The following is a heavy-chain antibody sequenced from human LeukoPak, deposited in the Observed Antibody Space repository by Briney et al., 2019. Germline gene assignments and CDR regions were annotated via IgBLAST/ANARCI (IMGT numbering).Heavy chain of an antibody. Sequence: GGSLRLSCAGSGFKFDEYGTSWVRQVPGKGLEWVSGINWSGGSTDYADSVKGRFTISRDNSKNTLYLQMNSLRAEDTAVYYCAKAMVRGVNYFDYWGQGTLVTVSS. J-gene: IGHJ4*02. D-gene: IGHD3-10*01. CDR2: INWSGGST. CDR3: AKAMVRGVNYFDY. V-gene: IGHV3-20*04. CDR1: GFKFDEYG.